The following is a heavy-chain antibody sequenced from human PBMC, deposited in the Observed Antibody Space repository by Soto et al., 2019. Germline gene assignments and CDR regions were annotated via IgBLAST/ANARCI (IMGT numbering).Heavy chain of an antibody. J-gene: IGHJ4*01. CDR1: GGSVSSGSYY. CDR3: ASNYCSGGSCYAEY. Sequence: QVQLQESGPGLVKPSETLSLTCTVSGGSVSSGSYYWSWIRQPPGKGLEWLGYIYYSGSTNYHPSLKCLVTISVDTSKNQFSLKLSSLTAADTAVYSCASNYCSGGSCYAEYWGQGTLVTVSS. V-gene: IGHV4-61*01. D-gene: IGHD2-15*01. CDR2: IYYSGST.